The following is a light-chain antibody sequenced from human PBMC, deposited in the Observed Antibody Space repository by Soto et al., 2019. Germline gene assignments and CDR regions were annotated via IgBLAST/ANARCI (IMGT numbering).Light chain of an antibody. Sequence: EIVLTQSPGTLSLSPGERATLSCRASQSVSSSYLAWYQQKPGQAPRLRIYGASSRATGIPDRFSGSGSGTDFTLTISRLEPEDFAVYYCHQYGSSPTFGQGTKVEIK. V-gene: IGKV3-20*01. CDR2: GAS. J-gene: IGKJ1*01. CDR1: QSVSSSY. CDR3: HQYGSSPT.